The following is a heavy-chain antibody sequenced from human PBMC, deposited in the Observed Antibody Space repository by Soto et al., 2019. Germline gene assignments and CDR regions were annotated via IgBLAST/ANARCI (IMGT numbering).Heavy chain of an antibody. CDR3: ARGVLH. CDR1: GGPISSGGYY. Sequence: QVQLQESGPGLVQPSQTLSLTCTVSGGPISSGGYYWSWIRQHPGTGLEWIGHISYSGSTYYNTSVKSRVTISVDTSRNKFSLIVNSVTAADPAAYYCARGVLHWGQGTLVTVSS. J-gene: IGHJ4*01. CDR2: ISYSGST. V-gene: IGHV4-31*03.